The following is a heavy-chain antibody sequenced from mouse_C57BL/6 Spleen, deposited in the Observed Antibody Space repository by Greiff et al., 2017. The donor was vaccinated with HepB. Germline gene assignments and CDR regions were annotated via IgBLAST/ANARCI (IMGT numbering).Heavy chain of an antibody. CDR2: INPGSGGT. J-gene: IGHJ1*03. Sequence: VQLQQSGAELVRPGTSVKVSCKASGYAFTNYLIEWVKQRPGQGLEWIGVINPGSGGTNYNEKFKGKATLTADKSSSTAYMQLSSLTSEDSAVYFCARVDYDGDWYFDVWGTGTTVTVSS. CDR1: GYAFTNYL. D-gene: IGHD2-4*01. CDR3: ARVDYDGDWYFDV. V-gene: IGHV1-54*01.